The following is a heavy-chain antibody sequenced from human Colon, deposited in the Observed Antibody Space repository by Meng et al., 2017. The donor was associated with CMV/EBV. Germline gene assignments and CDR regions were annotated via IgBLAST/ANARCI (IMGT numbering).Heavy chain of an antibody. CDR2: MSYDGSNK. D-gene: IGHD5-12*01. Sequence: GESLKISCAASGFTFSSYAMHWVRQAPGKGLEWVAVMSYDGSNKYYADSVKGRFTISRDNSKNTLYLQMNSPRAEDTAVYYCASVWYSAYDPFDCWGQGTVVTVSS. J-gene: IGHJ4*02. CDR3: ASVWYSAYDPFDC. CDR1: GFTFSSYA. V-gene: IGHV3-30*04.